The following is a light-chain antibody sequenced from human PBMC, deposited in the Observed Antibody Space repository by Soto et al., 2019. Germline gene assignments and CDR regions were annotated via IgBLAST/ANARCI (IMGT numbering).Light chain of an antibody. CDR1: QSVSSY. CDR2: DAS. CDR3: QQRINWPLT. Sequence: ENGLKQSPATMSLSPGERATLSCRASQSVSSYLAWYQQKPGQAPRLLIYDASNRATGIPARFSGSGSGTDFTLTISSLAPEDFAVYYCQQRINWPLTFGGGTKVEIK. J-gene: IGKJ4*01. V-gene: IGKV3-11*01.